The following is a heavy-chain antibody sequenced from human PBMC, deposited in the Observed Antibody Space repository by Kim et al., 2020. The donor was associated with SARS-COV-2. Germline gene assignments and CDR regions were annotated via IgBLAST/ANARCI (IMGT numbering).Heavy chain of an antibody. CDR2: ISYEGSNE. V-gene: IGHV3-30*18. CDR3: AKDVNSESSGYYFFDQ. D-gene: IGHD3-22*01. CDR1: GFTFSSYG. Sequence: GGSLRLSCAASGFTFSSYGMHWVRQAPGKGLDWVAVISYEGSNEYYADSVKGRFTISRDNSKDTLYLQMNSLRAEDTAVYYCAKDVNSESSGYYFFDQWGQGTLVTVSS. J-gene: IGHJ4*02.